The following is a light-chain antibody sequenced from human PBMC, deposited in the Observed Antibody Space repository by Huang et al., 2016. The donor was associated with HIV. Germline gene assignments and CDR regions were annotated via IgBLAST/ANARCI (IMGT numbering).Light chain of an antibody. CDR1: QSVLYSSNNKSY. J-gene: IGKJ2*02. CDR3: QQYYSTPWT. CDR2: WAS. Sequence: DIVMTQSPDSLTVSLGERATINCKSSQSVLYSSNNKSYLAWYQQKPRQPPSLLIYWASTRESGVPDRCSGSGSGTDFTLTISSPQAEDVAVYYCQQYYSTPWTFGQGTKLEIK. V-gene: IGKV4-1*01.